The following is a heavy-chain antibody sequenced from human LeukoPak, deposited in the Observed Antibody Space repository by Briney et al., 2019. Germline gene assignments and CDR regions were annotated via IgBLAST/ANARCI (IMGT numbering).Heavy chain of an antibody. D-gene: IGHD3-3*01. CDR1: GYTFTGYY. CDR2: INPNSGGT. Sequence: ASVKVSCKASGYTFTGYYMHWVRQAPGQGLEWMGWINPNSGGTNYAQKFQGWVTMTRDTSISTAHMELSRLRSDDTAVYYCARAEYHYDFWSGYYKVYGMDVWGQGTTVTVSS. V-gene: IGHV1-2*04. CDR3: ARAEYHYDFWSGYYKVYGMDV. J-gene: IGHJ6*02.